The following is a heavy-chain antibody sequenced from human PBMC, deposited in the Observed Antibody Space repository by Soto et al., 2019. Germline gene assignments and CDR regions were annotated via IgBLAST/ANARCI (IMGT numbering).Heavy chain of an antibody. CDR3: ARVIVGVVIQPNTMASQAGYYYYMDV. J-gene: IGHJ6*03. V-gene: IGHV4-34*01. CDR2: INHSGST. Sequence: SETLSLTCAVYGGSFSGYYWSWIRQPPGKGLEWIGEINHSGSTNYNPSLKSRVTISVDTSKNQFSLKLSSVTAADTAVYYCARVIVGVVIQPNTMASQAGYYYYMDVWGKGTTVTVSS. D-gene: IGHD3-3*01. CDR1: GGSFSGYY.